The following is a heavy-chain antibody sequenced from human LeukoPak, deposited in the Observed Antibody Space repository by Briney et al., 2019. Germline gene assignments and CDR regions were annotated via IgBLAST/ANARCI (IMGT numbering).Heavy chain of an antibody. CDR2: INPNSGGT. J-gene: IGHJ3*02. CDR3: ARESDPGITIFGVGI. D-gene: IGHD3-3*01. V-gene: IGHV1-2*02. CDR1: GHTFTVYY. Sequence: ASVKVSCKASGHTFTVYYLHWVRQAPGQGLEWMGWINPNSGGTNYAQKFQGRVTMTRDTSISTAYMELSRLRSDDTAVYYCARESDPGITIFGVGIWGQGTMVTASS.